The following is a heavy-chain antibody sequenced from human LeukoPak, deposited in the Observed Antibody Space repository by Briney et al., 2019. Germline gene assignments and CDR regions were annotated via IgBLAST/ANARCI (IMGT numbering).Heavy chain of an antibody. J-gene: IGHJ5*02. CDR2: ISGSGGST. CDR3: AKALGGSGSYRNWFDA. D-gene: IGHD1-26*01. V-gene: IGHV3-23*01. CDR1: GFTFSSYA. Sequence: GGSLRLSCAASGFTFSSYAMSWVRQAPGKGLEWVSSISGSGGSTDYADSVKGRFTISRDNSKNTLFLQMNSLRAEDTAVYYCAKALGGSGSYRNWFDAWGQGTLVTVSS.